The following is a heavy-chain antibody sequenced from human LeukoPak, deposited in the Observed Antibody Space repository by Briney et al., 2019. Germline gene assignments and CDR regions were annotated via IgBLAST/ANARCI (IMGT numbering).Heavy chain of an antibody. CDR2: IYYSGST. Sequence: SGTLSLTCAVYGGSFSGYYWSWIRQPPGKGLEWIGYIYYSGSTNYNPSLKSRVTISVDTSKNQFSLKLSSVTAADTAVYYCARDYYDSSGYYRRGKNYYGMDVWGQGTTVTVSS. D-gene: IGHD3-22*01. CDR3: ARDYYDSSGYYRRGKNYYGMDV. CDR1: GGSFSGYY. J-gene: IGHJ6*02. V-gene: IGHV4-59*12.